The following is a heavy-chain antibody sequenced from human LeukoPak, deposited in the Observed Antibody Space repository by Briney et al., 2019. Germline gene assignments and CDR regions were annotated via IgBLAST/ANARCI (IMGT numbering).Heavy chain of an antibody. V-gene: IGHV4-4*07. D-gene: IGHD3-22*01. J-gene: IGHJ4*02. CDR2: IYTSGST. CDR1: GGSISSYY. Sequence: PSETLSLTCTVSGGSISSYYWSWLRRPAGKGLERIGRIYTSGSTNYNPSLKSRVTMSVDTSKNQCSLKLSSVTAADTAVYYCARDRYYYDSSGYYSNFDYWGQGTLVTVSP. CDR3: ARDRYYYDSSGYYSNFDY.